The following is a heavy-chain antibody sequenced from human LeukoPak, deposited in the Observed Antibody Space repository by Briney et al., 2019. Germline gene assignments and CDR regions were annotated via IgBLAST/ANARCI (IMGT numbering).Heavy chain of an antibody. CDR3: ARASLRSFDY. Sequence: GGSLRLSCAVSGFTFSSYGMHWVRQAPGKGLEWVSFIRYDGSNKYYADSVKGRITISRDNAKNSLYLQMNSLRAEDTAVYYCARASLRSFDYWGQGTLVTVSS. CDR1: GFTFSSYG. J-gene: IGHJ4*02. V-gene: IGHV3-30*02. CDR2: IRYDGSNK.